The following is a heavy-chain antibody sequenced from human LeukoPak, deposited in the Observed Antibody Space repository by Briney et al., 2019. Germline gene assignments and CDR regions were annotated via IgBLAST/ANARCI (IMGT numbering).Heavy chain of an antibody. J-gene: IGHJ4*02. V-gene: IGHV3-23*01. CDR1: GFTLSSYA. CDR2: ISGSGGST. CDR3: AKTDRYSSSWYPPSHFDY. Sequence: PGGSLRLSCAASGFTLSSYAMSWVRQAPGKGLEWVSAISGSGGSTYYADSVKGRFTISRDNSKNTLYLQMNSLRAEDTAVYYCAKTDRYSSSWYPPSHFDYWGQGTLVTVSS. D-gene: IGHD6-13*01.